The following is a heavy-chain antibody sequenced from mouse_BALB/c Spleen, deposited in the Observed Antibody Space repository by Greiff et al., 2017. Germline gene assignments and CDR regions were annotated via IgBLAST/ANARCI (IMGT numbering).Heavy chain of an antibody. CDR2: ISYSGST. J-gene: IGHJ1*01. Sequence: VQLKQSGPSLVKPSQTLSLTCSVTGDSITSGYWNWIRKFPGNKLEYMGYISYSGSTYYNPSLKSRISITRDTSKNQYYLQLNSVTTEDTATYYCARSNPSYYYGSSPYWYFDVWGAGTTVTVSS. D-gene: IGHD1-1*01. V-gene: IGHV3-8*02. CDR3: ARSNPSYYYGSSPYWYFDV. CDR1: GDSITSGY.